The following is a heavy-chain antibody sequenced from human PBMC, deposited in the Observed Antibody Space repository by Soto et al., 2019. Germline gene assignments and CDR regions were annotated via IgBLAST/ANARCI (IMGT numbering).Heavy chain of an antibody. V-gene: IGHV4-4*07. J-gene: IGHJ5*02. CDR2: VYATGTT. CDR3: VRGGSKSLRDWFDP. CDR1: GGSISKFY. Sequence: SETLSLTCNVSGGSISKFYWAWIRKTAGNGLEWMGRVYATGTTDYNPSLRSRVAMSVDISKKTFSLRLRSVTGADSGVYYCVRGGSKSLRDWFDPWGRGILVTVSS.